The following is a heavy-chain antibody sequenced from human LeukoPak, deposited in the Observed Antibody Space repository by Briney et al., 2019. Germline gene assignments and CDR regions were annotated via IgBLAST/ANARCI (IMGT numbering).Heavy chain of an antibody. D-gene: IGHD3-3*01. CDR3: ARGGTSIFGVVIYMDV. CDR1: GFTFDDYG. CDR2: INWNGGST. V-gene: IGHV3-20*04. Sequence: GGSLRLSCAASGFTFDDYGISWVRQAPGKGLEWVSGINWNGGSTGYADSVKGRFTISRDNAKNSLYLQMNSLRAEDTALYYCARGGTSIFGVVIYMDVWGKGTTVTVSS. J-gene: IGHJ6*03.